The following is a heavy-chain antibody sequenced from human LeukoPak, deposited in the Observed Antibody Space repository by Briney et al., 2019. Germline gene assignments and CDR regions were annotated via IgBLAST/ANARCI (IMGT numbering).Heavy chain of an antibody. CDR2: INQEGSER. CDR1: GFILSSYW. J-gene: IGHJ6*04. CDR3: AELGITMIGGV. Sequence: GGSLRLSREVSGFILSSYWMSWVREAPGKGLEWVGNINQEGSERNHGDSVNGRFTISRDNAENSLYLQMNSLRAEDTAVYYCAELGITMIGGVWGKGTTVTISS. D-gene: IGHD3-10*02. V-gene: IGHV3-7*01.